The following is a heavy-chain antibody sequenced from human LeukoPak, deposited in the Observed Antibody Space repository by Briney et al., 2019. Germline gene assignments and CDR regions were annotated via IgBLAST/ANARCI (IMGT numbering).Heavy chain of an antibody. V-gene: IGHV4-39*01. CDR3: ARRFRNWNDGTYYFDY. CDR2: IYYSGST. CDR1: GGSISSSSYY. J-gene: IGHJ4*02. Sequence: PSETLSLTCSVSGGSISSSSYYWGWLRQPPGRGLEWIGSIYYSGSTYYNPSLKSRVTISVDTSKNQFSLKLSSVTAADTAVYYCARRFRNWNDGTYYFDYWGQGTLVTVSS. D-gene: IGHD1-1*01.